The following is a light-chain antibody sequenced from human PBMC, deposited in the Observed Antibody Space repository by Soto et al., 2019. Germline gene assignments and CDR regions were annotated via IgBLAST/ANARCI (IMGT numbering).Light chain of an antibody. CDR3: QQRSNWPPIT. CDR2: DAS. V-gene: IGKV3D-20*02. J-gene: IGKJ5*01. Sequence: NVFTQSPGTLSLSPGERTPLSCRASQRVGSNYLAWYQQKPGQPPRLLIQDASRRATGIPDRFSGSGSGADFTLTISRLEPEDFAVYYCQQRSNWPPITFGQGTRLEIK. CDR1: QRVGSNY.